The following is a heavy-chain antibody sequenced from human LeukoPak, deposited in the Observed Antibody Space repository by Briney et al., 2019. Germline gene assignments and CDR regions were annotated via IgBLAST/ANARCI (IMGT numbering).Heavy chain of an antibody. D-gene: IGHD3-10*01. CDR2: IYYSGST. CDR3: ARPYYYGSGSMYAFDI. J-gene: IGHJ3*02. CDR1: GGSISSYY. V-gene: IGHV4-59*08. Sequence: SETLSLTCTVSGGSISSYYWSWIRQPPGQGLEWIVYIYYSGSTNYNPSLKSRVTISVDTSKNQFSLKLSSVTAADTAVYYCARPYYYGSGSMYAFDIWGQGTMVTVPS.